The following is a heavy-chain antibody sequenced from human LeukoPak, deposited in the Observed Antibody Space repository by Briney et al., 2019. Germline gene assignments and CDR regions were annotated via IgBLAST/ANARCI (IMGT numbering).Heavy chain of an antibody. Sequence: SVKVSCKASGGTFSSYAISWVRQAPGQGLEWMGAIIPIFGTANYAQKFQGRVTITTDESTSTAYMELSSLRSEDTAVYYCASRTISIAAAGMTEIDYWGQGTLVTVSS. D-gene: IGHD6-13*01. CDR2: IIPIFGTA. J-gene: IGHJ4*02. CDR1: GGTFSSYA. V-gene: IGHV1-69*05. CDR3: ASRTISIAAAGMTEIDY.